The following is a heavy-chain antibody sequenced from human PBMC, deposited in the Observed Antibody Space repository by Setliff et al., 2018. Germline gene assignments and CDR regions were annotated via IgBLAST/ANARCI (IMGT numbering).Heavy chain of an antibody. Sequence: SETLSLPCTVSGGSISSSLYYWGWIRKPPGKGLEWIGSIYYSGSTNYNPSLKSRVTISVDTSKNQFPLKLSPVTAADTAVYYCARGAGYSSRWYIYYYGMDVWGQGTTVTVSS. D-gene: IGHD6-13*01. CDR2: IYYSGST. CDR3: ARGAGYSSRWYIYYYGMDV. V-gene: IGHV4-39*06. CDR1: GGSISSSLYY. J-gene: IGHJ6*02.